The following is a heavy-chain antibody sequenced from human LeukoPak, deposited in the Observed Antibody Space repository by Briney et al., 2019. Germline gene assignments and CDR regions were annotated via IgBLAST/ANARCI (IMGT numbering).Heavy chain of an antibody. CDR1: GFTFSNAW. J-gene: IGHJ4*02. CDR3: TTDLKYYYDSSGSYFDY. CDR2: IKSKTDGGTT. Sequence: GGSLRLACAASGFTFSNAWMSWVRQAPGKGLEWVGRIKSKTDGGTTDYAAPVKGRFTISRDDSKNTLYLQMNSLKTEDTAVYYCTTDLKYYYDSSGSYFDYWGQGTLVTVSS. D-gene: IGHD3-22*01. V-gene: IGHV3-15*01.